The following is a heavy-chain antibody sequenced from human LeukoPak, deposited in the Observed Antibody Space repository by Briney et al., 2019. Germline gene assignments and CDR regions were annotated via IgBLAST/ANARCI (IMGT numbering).Heavy chain of an antibody. D-gene: IGHD6-19*01. CDR1: GFTFTNHG. V-gene: IGHV3-33*06. CDR2: IWYDGTKE. Sequence: PGGSLRLSCVASGFTFTNHGLHWVRQAPGKELEWVAVIWYDGTKEYYADSVKGRFTISRDNSKNTIYLQMNSLRVEDTAVYYCAKDPGGWSLDSWGQGTLVTVAS. CDR3: AKDPGGWSLDS. J-gene: IGHJ4*02.